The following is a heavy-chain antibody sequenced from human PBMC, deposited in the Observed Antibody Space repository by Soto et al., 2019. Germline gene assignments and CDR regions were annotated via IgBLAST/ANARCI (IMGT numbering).Heavy chain of an antibody. CDR1: GFTFSTSW. CDR3: ARDIGYGGN. V-gene: IGHV3-74*01. CDR2: INPDGSIT. D-gene: IGHD3-16*01. Sequence: EVQLVESGGGLVQPGGSLRLSCAASGFTFSTSWMHWVRQTPGKGLVWVSHINPDGSITNYADSAKGRFTISRDNAKNTLFLQMNNLRAEDTSVSFCARDIGYGGNWGQGTLVTVSS. J-gene: IGHJ4*02.